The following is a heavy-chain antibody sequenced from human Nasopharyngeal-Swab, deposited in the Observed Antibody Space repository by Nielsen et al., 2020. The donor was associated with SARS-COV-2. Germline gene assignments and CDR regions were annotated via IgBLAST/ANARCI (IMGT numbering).Heavy chain of an antibody. CDR1: GFTFDDYG. Sequence: GGSLRLSCAASGFTFDDYGMSWVRQAPGKGLEWVSGINWNGGSTGYADSVKGRFTISRDNAKNSLYLQMNSLRAEDTALYYCARESHYDFWSGYYPSKYYYYYMDVWGKGTTVTVSS. D-gene: IGHD3-3*01. CDR2: INWNGGST. J-gene: IGHJ6*03. V-gene: IGHV3-20*04. CDR3: ARESHYDFWSGYYPSKYYYYYMDV.